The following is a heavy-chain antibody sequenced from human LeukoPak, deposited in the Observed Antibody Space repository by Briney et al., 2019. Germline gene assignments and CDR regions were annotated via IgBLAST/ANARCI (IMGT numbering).Heavy chain of an antibody. D-gene: IGHD3-10*01. CDR1: GFTSSSYG. Sequence: GGSLRLSCAASGFTSSSYGMHWVRQAPGKGLEWVAVIWYDGSNKYYADSVKGRFTISRDNSKNALYLQMNSLRAEDTAVYYCARDRLLWFGELFDYWGQGTLVTVSS. CDR2: IWYDGSNK. J-gene: IGHJ4*02. V-gene: IGHV3-33*01. CDR3: ARDRLLWFGELFDY.